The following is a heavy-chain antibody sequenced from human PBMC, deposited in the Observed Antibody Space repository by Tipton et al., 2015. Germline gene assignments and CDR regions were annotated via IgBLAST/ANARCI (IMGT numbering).Heavy chain of an antibody. Sequence: TLSLTCAVYGGSFSGYYWSWIRQPPGRGLEWIGEINHSGSTNYNPSLKSRVTISVDTPKNQFSLKLSSVTAADTAVYYCARAPSYYYDSSGSVRYFDLWGRGTLVTVSS. J-gene: IGHJ2*01. CDR3: ARAPSYYYDSSGSVRYFDL. CDR1: GGSFSGYY. D-gene: IGHD3-22*01. V-gene: IGHV4-34*01. CDR2: INHSGST.